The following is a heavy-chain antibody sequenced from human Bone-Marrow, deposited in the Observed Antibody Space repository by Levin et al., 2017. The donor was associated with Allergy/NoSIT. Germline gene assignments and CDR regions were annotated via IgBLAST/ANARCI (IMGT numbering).Heavy chain of an antibody. D-gene: IGHD3-16*01. CDR1: GFTFSAPY. Sequence: GGSLRLSCAASGFTFSAPYMDWVRQAPGKGLEWVGRVTNRAASYTTEYAASVKGRFIVSRDDSENSLFLQMNSLRTEDTAVYYCARSWNRVWDYWGRGTLVTVSS. CDR3: ARSWNRVWDY. V-gene: IGHV3-72*01. CDR2: VTNRAASYTT. J-gene: IGHJ4*01.